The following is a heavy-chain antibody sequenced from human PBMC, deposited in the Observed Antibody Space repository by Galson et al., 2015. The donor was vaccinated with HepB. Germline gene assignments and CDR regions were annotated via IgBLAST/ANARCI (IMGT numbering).Heavy chain of an antibody. CDR3: ATGATHYDFWSGKDVFHI. V-gene: IGHV1-2*02. D-gene: IGHD3-3*01. Sequence: SVKVSCKASGYTFSGYYMHWVRQAPGQGLEWMGWINPNSGDTKYAQKFQGRVTMTRDTSISTAYMELGRLRSDDTAVYYCATGATHYDFWSGKDVFHIWGQGTMVIVSS. CDR1: GYTFSGYY. J-gene: IGHJ3*02. CDR2: INPNSGDT.